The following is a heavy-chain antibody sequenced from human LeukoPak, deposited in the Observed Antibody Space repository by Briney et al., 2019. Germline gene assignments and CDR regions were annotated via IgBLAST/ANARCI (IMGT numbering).Heavy chain of an antibody. V-gene: IGHV3-21*01. D-gene: IGHD6-13*01. CDR3: ARDAAAGMLTQYYYMDV. Sequence: GGSLRLSCAASGFTFSSYSMNWVRQAPGKGLEWVSSISSSSSSYIYYADSVKGRFTISRDNAKNSLYLQMNSLRAEDTAVYYCARDAAAGMLTQYYYMDVWGKGTTVTVSS. CDR1: GFTFSSYS. CDR2: ISSSSSSYI. J-gene: IGHJ6*03.